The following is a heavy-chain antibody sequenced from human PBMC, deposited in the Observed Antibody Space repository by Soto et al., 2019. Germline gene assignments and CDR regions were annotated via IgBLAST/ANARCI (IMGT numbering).Heavy chain of an antibody. CDR1: GFTFSSYA. J-gene: IGHJ4*02. Sequence: GGSLRLSCAASGFTFSSYAMSWVRQAPGKGLEYVSAISGSGGSTYYADSVKGRFTISRDNSKNTLYLQMSSLRAEDTAVYYCVKDRTRIAVAGTLAYWGQGTLVTVSS. D-gene: IGHD6-19*01. CDR2: ISGSGGST. V-gene: IGHV3-64D*08. CDR3: VKDRTRIAVAGTLAY.